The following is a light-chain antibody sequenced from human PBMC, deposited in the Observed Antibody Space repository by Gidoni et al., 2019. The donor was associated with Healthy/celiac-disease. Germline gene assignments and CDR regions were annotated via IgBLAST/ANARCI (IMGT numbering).Light chain of an antibody. CDR1: QSVLYSSNNKNY. Sequence: DLVMTQSPDSLAVSLGERATINCKSSQSVLYSSNNKNYLAWYQQKPGQPPKLLIYWASTRESGVPDRFSGSGSGTDFTLTISSLQAEDVAVYYCQQYYSTQWTFXQXTKVEIK. V-gene: IGKV4-1*01. CDR2: WAS. CDR3: QQYYSTQWT. J-gene: IGKJ1*01.